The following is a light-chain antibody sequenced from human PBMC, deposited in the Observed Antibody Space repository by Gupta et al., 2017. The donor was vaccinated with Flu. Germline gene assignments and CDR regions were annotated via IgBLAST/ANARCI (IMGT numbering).Light chain of an antibody. CDR3: LQYKDYPSLT. Sequence: STLSASVGDRVTITCRASQSISSCVVWYRQKPGKAPKVLISKASSLESGVPSRFSGSRCGAEFTLTIRKRQPDDFAPYYCLQYKDYPSLTFGHGTKVDIK. CDR2: KAS. J-gene: IGKJ3*01. CDR1: QSISSC. V-gene: IGKV1-5*03.